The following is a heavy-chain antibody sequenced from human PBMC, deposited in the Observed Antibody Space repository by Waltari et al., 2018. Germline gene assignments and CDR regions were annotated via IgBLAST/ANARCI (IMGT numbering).Heavy chain of an antibody. D-gene: IGHD5-12*01. CDR2: VYPGDSDT. J-gene: IGHJ4*02. V-gene: IGHV5-51*03. Sequence: EVQLVQSGAEVKKPGESLKISCKGSDYSFTSYGIDWVGQRTGKGMEWMGMVYPGDSDTRYIPSFQGQVTISADKSISTAYLQWSSLKASDTAMYYCALLNGYNPEYYFDYWGQGTLVTVSS. CDR1: DYSFTSYG. CDR3: ALLNGYNPEYYFDY.